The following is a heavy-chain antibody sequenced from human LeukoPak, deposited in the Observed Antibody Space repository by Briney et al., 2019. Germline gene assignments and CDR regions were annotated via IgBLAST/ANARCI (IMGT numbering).Heavy chain of an antibody. CDR1: GFTFSSYG. CDR2: ISYDGSNK. V-gene: IGHV3-30*18. J-gene: IGHJ4*02. CDR3: AKDGEGYSYGSYYFDY. D-gene: IGHD5-18*01. Sequence: GGSLRLSCAASGFTFSSYGMHWVRQAPGKGLEWVAVISYDGSNKYYADSVKGRFTISRDNSKNTLYLQMNSLRAEDTAVYYCAKDGEGYSYGSYYFDYWGQGTLVTVSS.